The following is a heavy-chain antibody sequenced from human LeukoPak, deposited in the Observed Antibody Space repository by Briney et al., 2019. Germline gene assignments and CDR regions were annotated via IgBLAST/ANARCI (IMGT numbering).Heavy chain of an antibody. D-gene: IGHD2-15*01. Sequence: ASVKVSCKASGYTFTSYDINWVRQATGQGLEWMGWINPNSGNTGYAQKFQGRVTMTRNTSISTAYMELSSLRSEDTAVYYCARVAGAAYYYYGMDVWGQGTTVTVSS. J-gene: IGHJ6*02. CDR3: ARVAGAAYYYYGMDV. CDR1: GYTFTSYD. CDR2: INPNSGNT. V-gene: IGHV1-8*01.